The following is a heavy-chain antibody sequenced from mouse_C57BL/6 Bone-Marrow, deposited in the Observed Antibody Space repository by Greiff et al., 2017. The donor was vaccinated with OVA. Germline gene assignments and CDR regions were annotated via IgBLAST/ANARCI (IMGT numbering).Heavy chain of an antibody. V-gene: IGHV1-15*01. Sequence: QVQLQQSGAELVRPGASVTLSCKASGYAFTDYEMHWVKQTPVHGLEWIGAIDPETGGTAYNQKFKGKAILTADKSSSTAYMELRSLTSEDSAVYYCTRSDGYCFYWYFDVWGTGTTVTVSS. CDR2: IDPETGGT. D-gene: IGHD2-3*01. J-gene: IGHJ1*03. CDR3: TRSDGYCFYWYFDV. CDR1: GYAFTDYE.